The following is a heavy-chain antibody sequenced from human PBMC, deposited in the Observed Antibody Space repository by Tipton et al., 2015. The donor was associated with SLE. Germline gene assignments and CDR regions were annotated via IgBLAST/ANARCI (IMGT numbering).Heavy chain of an antibody. Sequence: SLRLSCAASGFTFSTYAMHWVRQAPGKGLEWVAVISYDGSDKYYADSVKGRFTISRDNSKNTLYLQMNSLRTEDTAVYYCARDYDFWSGYSFYYGMDVWGQGTTVTVSS. J-gene: IGHJ6*02. CDR2: ISYDGSDK. D-gene: IGHD3-3*01. V-gene: IGHV3-30*04. CDR3: ARDYDFWSGYSFYYGMDV. CDR1: GFTFSTYA.